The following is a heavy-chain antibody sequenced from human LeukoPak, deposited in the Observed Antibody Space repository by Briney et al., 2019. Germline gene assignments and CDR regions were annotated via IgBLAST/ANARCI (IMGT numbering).Heavy chain of an antibody. Sequence: GGSLRLSCAASGFTFSDFAMIWVRQPPGKGLEWVSSTFQGGGEIHYADSVRGRFTISRDNSRSTLFLQMNSLRGEDTAVHYCATYRQVMLPFEAWGRGTLVTVSS. CDR1: GFTFSDFA. V-gene: IGHV3-23*01. CDR2: TFQGGGEI. CDR3: ATYRQVMLPFEA. D-gene: IGHD5-18*01. J-gene: IGHJ5*02.